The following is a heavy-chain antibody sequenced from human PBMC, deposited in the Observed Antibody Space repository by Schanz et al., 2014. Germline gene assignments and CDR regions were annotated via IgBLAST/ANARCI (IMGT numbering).Heavy chain of an antibody. CDR1: GFTVSSNH. CDR3: ARVRRRIATPSTPSFRNYYYYAMDV. D-gene: IGHD6-13*01. CDR2: IYSGIGA. Sequence: EGQLAESGGGLVQPGGSLRLSCAVSGFTVSSNHMSWVRQAPGTGLEWVSVIYSGIGAYYADSVKDRFTVSRDNSKNTVYLQMNRLRAEDTAMYFCARVRRRIATPSTPSFRNYYYYAMDVWGQGTTVTVSS. J-gene: IGHJ6*02. V-gene: IGHV3-66*01.